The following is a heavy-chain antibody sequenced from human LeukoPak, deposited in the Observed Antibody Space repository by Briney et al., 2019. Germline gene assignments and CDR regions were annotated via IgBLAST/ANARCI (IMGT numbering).Heavy chain of an antibody. D-gene: IGHD6-13*01. CDR3: ARLAAAYYGMDV. V-gene: IGHV4-59*01. CDR2: IYYSGST. Sequence: SETLSLTCTVSGGSITTYYWSWIRQPPGKGLEWIGYIYYSGSTNYNPSLKSRVTISIDTSKNQFSLKLNSVTAADTAVYYCARLAAAYYGMDVWGQGTTVTVSS. CDR1: GGSITTYY. J-gene: IGHJ6*02.